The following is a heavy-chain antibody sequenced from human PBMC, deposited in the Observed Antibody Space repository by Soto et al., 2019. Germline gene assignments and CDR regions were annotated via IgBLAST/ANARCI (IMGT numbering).Heavy chain of an antibody. V-gene: IGHV3-23*01. D-gene: IGHD1-26*01. CDR2: ITASGGST. CDR1: GFTFSSYP. CDR3: AKDSDSGTYLNWFDP. Sequence: GGSLRLSCAASGFTFSSYPVSWVRQAPGKGLEWVSTITASGGSTYYTDSVKGRFTISRDNSRSTLFLQMDSLRAEDAAVYYCAKDSDSGTYLNWFDPWGQGTLVTVSS. J-gene: IGHJ5*02.